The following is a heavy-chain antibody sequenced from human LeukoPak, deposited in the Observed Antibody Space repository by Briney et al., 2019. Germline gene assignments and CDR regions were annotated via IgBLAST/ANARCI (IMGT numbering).Heavy chain of an antibody. Sequence: GGSLRLSCAGSGFIFNNYAMHWVRQPPGKGLEWVSGISWNSGSIDYADSVKGRFTISRDNAKNSLYLQMNSLRAEDTAVFYCARDQYDTWSRRGNFDSWGQGTLVIVSS. J-gene: IGHJ4*02. V-gene: IGHV3-9*01. CDR1: GFIFNNYA. CDR2: ISWNSGSI. CDR3: ARDQYDTWSRRGNFDS. D-gene: IGHD3-3*01.